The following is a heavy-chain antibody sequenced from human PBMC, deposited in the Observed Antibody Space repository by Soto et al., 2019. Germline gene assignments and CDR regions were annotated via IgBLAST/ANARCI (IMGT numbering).Heavy chain of an antibody. CDR3: AKATPEDWGDHDAFDI. D-gene: IGHD7-27*01. J-gene: IGHJ3*02. V-gene: IGHV3-23*01. CDR2: ISGSGGST. CDR1: GFTFSSYA. Sequence: GGSLRLSCAASGFTFSSYAMSWVRQAPGKGLEWVSAISGSGGSTYYADSVKGRFTISRDNSKNTLYLQMNSLRAEDTAVYYCAKATPEDWGDHDAFDIWGQGTMVTVSS.